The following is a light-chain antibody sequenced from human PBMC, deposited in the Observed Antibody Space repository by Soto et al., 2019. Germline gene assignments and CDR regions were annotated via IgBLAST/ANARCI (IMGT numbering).Light chain of an antibody. CDR2: GAS. V-gene: IGKV3-20*01. CDR1: QSVSGTY. CDR3: QQYDSSPPKYT. Sequence: EIVLTQSPGTLSLSPGERATLSCRASQSVSGTYLAWYQQKPGQAPRLLISGASSRATGIPDRFSGRGSGTDFTLTISRLEPEDFAVYYCQQYDSSPPKYTFGQGTKLEIK. J-gene: IGKJ2*01.